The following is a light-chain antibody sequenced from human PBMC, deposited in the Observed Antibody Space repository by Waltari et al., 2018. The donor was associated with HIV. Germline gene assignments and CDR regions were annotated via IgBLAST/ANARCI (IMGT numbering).Light chain of an antibody. J-gene: IGLJ2*01. Sequence: QLALTQSPSASASLGASVRLTCTLSSGQSSYSIAWHQQLPGTAPKLLIYSNNQRPSGVPDRFSGSKSGTSASLAISVLQSEDEADYYCAAWDDSLNGHVVFGGGTKLTVL. CDR1: SGQSSYSI. CDR2: SNN. V-gene: IGLV1-44*01. CDR3: AAWDDSLNGHVV.